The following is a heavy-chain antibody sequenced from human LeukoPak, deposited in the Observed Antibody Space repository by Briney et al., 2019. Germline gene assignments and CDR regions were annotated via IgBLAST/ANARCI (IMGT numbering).Heavy chain of an antibody. CDR3: ARVARALGYYYYMDV. D-gene: IGHD7-27*01. J-gene: IGHJ6*03. CDR2: IYTSGST. Sequence: SETLSLTCTASGGSISSYYWSWIRQSAGKGLEWIGRIYTSGSTNYNPSLKSRVTISVDKSKNQFSLKLSSVTAADTAVYYCARVARALGYYYYMDVWGKGTTVTVSS. V-gene: IGHV4-4*07. CDR1: GGSISSYY.